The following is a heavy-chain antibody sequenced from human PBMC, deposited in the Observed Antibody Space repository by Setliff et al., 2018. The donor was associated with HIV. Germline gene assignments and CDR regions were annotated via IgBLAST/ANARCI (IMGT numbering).Heavy chain of an antibody. Sequence: SETLSLTCAVYGGSFINYNWTWIRQPPGKGLEWIGEVHDSGSTNYNPSLKSRVTISVDTSKNQLSLKLTSVTAADTAFYYCARGRRGYNFRLDYWGPGTLVTVSS. J-gene: IGHJ4*02. CDR1: GGSFINYN. D-gene: IGHD3-22*01. V-gene: IGHV4-34*01. CDR3: ARGRRGYNFRLDY. CDR2: VHDSGST.